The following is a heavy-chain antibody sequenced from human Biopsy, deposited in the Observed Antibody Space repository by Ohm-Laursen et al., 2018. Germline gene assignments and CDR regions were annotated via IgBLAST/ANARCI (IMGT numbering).Heavy chain of an antibody. CDR3: AAGATWLVHY. V-gene: IGHV4-59*07. CDR1: GDSISFPY. J-gene: IGHJ4*02. Sequence: PSDTLSLTCTASGDSISFPYWGWFRQPPGKGLEYIGSTHDTGTTDYSPSLKTRVSLSVDTSTKVFSLMLSSVTAADTAVYYCAAGATWLVHYWGQGTLVTVSS. D-gene: IGHD6-19*01. CDR2: THDTGTT.